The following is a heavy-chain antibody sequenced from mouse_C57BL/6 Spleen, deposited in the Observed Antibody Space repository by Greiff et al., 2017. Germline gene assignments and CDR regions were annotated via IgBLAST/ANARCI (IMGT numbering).Heavy chain of an antibody. V-gene: IGHV1-55*01. Sequence: QVQLQQPGAELVKPGDSVKMSCKASGYTFTSYWISWVKQRPGQGLEWIGDIYPGSGSTNYNEKFKSKATLTVDTSSSTAYMQLSSLTSEDSAVYYCARCYYGNYAMDYWGQGTSVTVSS. CDR1: GYTFTSYW. D-gene: IGHD2-1*01. J-gene: IGHJ4*01. CDR3: ARCYYGNYAMDY. CDR2: IYPGSGST.